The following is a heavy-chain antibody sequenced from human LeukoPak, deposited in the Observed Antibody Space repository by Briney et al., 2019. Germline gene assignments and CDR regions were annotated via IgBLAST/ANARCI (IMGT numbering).Heavy chain of an antibody. V-gene: IGHV1-2*02. J-gene: IGHJ4*02. CDR3: ASVYSSSWRQKYYFDY. CDR2: INPNSGGT. D-gene: IGHD6-13*01. Sequence: ASVKVSCKASGYTFTGYYMHWVRQAPGQGLEWMGWINPNSGGTNYAQKFQGRVTMTRDTSIGTAYMELSRLRSDDRAVYYCASVYSSSWRQKYYFDYWGQGTLVTVSS. CDR1: GYTFTGYY.